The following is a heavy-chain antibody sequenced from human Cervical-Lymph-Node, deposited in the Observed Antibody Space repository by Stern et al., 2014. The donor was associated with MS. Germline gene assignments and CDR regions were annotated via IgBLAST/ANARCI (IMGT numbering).Heavy chain of an antibody. CDR1: GLTFSIYG. D-gene: IGHD3-22*01. V-gene: IGHV3-30*18. CDR2: ISQDVGYK. J-gene: IGHJ1*01. CDR3: AKDRGYDTTGFFEH. Sequence: VQLVESGGGVVQPGRSLRLSCAVSGLTFSIYGMHWVRQAPGKGLEWVGVISQDVGYKHYADSVKCRFTISRDNSKNTLYLQMSSLRPGDTAVYYCAKDRGYDTTGFFEHWGQGTLVTVSS.